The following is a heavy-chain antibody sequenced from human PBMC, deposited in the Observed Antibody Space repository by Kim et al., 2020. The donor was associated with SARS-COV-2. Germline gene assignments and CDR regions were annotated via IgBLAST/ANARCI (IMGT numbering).Heavy chain of an antibody. D-gene: IGHD2-21*02. V-gene: IGHV3-23*01. Sequence: ADSGQGRFTISRDNSKNALNLEMNSLRVEDTALYYCAKVTAITAPFYDYWGQGTPVTVSS. CDR3: AKVTAITAPFYDY. J-gene: IGHJ4*02.